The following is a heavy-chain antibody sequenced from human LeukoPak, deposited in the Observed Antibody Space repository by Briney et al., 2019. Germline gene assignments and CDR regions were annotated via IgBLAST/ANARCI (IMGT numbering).Heavy chain of an antibody. CDR2: IVVGSGNT. CDR3: AAARGGSGSYAFDI. J-gene: IGHJ3*02. V-gene: IGHV1-58*02. CDR1: GFTFTSSA. Sequence: GASVKVSCKASGFTFTSSAMQWVRQARGQRLEWIGWIVVGSGNTNYAQKFQERVTITRDMSTSTAYMELSSLRSEDTAVYYCAAARGGSGSYAFDIWGQGTMVTVSS. D-gene: IGHD3-10*01.